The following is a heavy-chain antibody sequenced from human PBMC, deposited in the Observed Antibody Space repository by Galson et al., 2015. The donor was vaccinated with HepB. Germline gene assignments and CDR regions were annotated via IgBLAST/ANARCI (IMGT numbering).Heavy chain of an antibody. CDR2: IYPGDSDT. CDR1: GYSFTSYW. Sequence: QSGAEVKKPGESLKISCKGSGYSFTSYWIGWVRQMPGKGLEWMGIIYPGDSDTRNSPSFQGKVTISADKSISTAYLQWSSLKASDTAMYYCARENSGYDARDAFDIWGQGTMVTVSS. J-gene: IGHJ3*02. D-gene: IGHD5-12*01. CDR3: ARENSGYDARDAFDI. V-gene: IGHV5-51*03.